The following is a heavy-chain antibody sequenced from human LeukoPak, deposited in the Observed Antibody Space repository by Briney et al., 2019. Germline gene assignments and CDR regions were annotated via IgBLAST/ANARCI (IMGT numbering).Heavy chain of an antibody. Sequence: GGSLRLSCVASGLPIGDFAMHWVRQSPGQGLEWVSLISGDGVSTFFADSVKGRFSISRDNSKNSLFLEMSSLRTEDTAMYYCARESGKFDYWGQGTLVTVSS. CDR1: GLPIGDFA. V-gene: IGHV3-43*02. CDR2: ISGDGVST. CDR3: ARESGKFDY. J-gene: IGHJ4*02.